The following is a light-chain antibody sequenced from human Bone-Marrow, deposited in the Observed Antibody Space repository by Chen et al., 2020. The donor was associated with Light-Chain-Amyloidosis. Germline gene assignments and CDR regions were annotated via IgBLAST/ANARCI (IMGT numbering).Light chain of an antibody. CDR2: LNSDGSH. J-gene: IGLJ3*02. V-gene: IGLV4-69*01. CDR1: SGHSNYA. CDR3: QTWGTGIQV. Sequence: QLVVTQSPSASASLGASVKLTCTLSSGHSNYAVAWHQQQPEKGPRYLMKLNSDGSHNKGDGIPDRLSGSSSGAERYLTISSLQSEDEADYFCQTWGTGIQVFGGGTKLTVL.